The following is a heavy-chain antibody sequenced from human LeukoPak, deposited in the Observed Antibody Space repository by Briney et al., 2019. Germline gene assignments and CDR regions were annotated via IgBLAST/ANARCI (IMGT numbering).Heavy chain of an antibody. CDR2: ISSRSSYI. J-gene: IGHJ4*02. D-gene: IGHD3-10*01. CDR3: ARDHGSGDFDY. V-gene: IGHV3-21*01. Sequence: GGSLRLSCAASGFTFSSYSMNWVCQAPGKGLEWVSSISSRSSYINYADSVKGRFTISRDNAKNTVYLQMNNLRAEDTAMYYCARDHGSGDFDYWGQGTLVTVSS. CDR1: GFTFSSYS.